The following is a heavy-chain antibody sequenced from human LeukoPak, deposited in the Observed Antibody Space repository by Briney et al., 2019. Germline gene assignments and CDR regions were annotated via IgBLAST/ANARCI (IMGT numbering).Heavy chain of an antibody. CDR3: ARDPETGTSL. Sequence: PGGSLRLSCAASGFTFSSYSMNWVRQAPGKGLEWVANIKQDGSEKYYVDSVKGRFTISRDNAKNSLYLQMNSLRAEDTAVYYCARDPETGTSLWGQGTLVTVSS. CDR2: IKQDGSEK. J-gene: IGHJ4*02. CDR1: GFTFSSYS. D-gene: IGHD1-1*01. V-gene: IGHV3-7*01.